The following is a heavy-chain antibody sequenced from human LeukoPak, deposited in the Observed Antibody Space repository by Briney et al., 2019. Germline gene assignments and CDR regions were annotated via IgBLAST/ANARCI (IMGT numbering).Heavy chain of an antibody. CDR1: GFTFSSYW. Sequence: QTGGSLRLSCAASGFTFSSYWMSWVRQAPGKGLEWVANIKQDGSEKYYVDSVKGRFTISRDNAKNSLYLQMNSLRAEDTAVYYCARDFRRYSSSSVESFDYWGQGTLVTVSS. V-gene: IGHV3-7*01. CDR2: IKQDGSEK. CDR3: ARDFRRYSSSSVESFDY. J-gene: IGHJ4*02. D-gene: IGHD6-6*01.